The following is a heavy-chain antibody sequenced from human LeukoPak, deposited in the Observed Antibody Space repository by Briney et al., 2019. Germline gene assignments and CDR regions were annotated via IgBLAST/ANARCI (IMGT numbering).Heavy chain of an antibody. CDR3: ARDGKIGSGSYPYS. V-gene: IGHV3-66*01. CDR1: GFTVSSNY. D-gene: IGHD3-10*01. CDR2: IYSGCST. Sequence: PGGSLRLSCAASGFTVSSNYMSWVRQAPGKGLEWVSVIYSGCSTYYADSVKGRFTISRDNSKNTLYLQMNSLRAEDTAVYYWARDGKIGSGSYPYSWGQGTLVTVSS. J-gene: IGHJ4*02.